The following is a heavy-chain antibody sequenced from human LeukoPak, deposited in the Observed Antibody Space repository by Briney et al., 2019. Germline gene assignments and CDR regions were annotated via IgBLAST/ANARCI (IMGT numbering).Heavy chain of an antibody. D-gene: IGHD3-3*01. CDR2: ISSSSSYI. CDR1: GFTFSSYA. V-gene: IGHV3-21*01. J-gene: IGHJ4*02. Sequence: GGSLRLSCAASGFTFSSYAMSWVRQAPGKGLEWVSAISSSSSYIYYADSVKGRFTISRDNAKNSLYLQMNSLRAEDTAVYYCARGAITIFGAVWDWGQGTLVTVSS. CDR3: ARGAITIFGAVWD.